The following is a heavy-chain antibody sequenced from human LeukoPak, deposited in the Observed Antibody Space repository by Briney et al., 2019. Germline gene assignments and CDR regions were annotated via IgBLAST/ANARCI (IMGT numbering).Heavy chain of an antibody. V-gene: IGHV3-11*01. Sequence: GGSLRLSCAASGFNFSDYYMSWIRQAPGKGLEWVPYISSSGFSTYYAGSVKGRFTISRDNARNSLYLQMNSLAPEDTALYYCARGKRRFDYWGQGTLVSVSS. J-gene: IGHJ4*02. CDR3: ARGKRRFDY. CDR1: GFNFSDYY. CDR2: ISSSGFST.